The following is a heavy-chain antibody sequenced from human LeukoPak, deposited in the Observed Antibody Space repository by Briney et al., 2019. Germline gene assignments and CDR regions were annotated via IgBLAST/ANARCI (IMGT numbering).Heavy chain of an antibody. D-gene: IGHD4-17*01. Sequence: AGGSLRLSCAASGFTMSTYWMSWVRQAPGKGLEWVASIKQGGSEQHYVESVKGRFTISRDNVKNSLYLQMNSLRAEDTAVYYCASAGTSYGDQFFDYWGQGTLVTVSS. J-gene: IGHJ4*02. CDR1: GFTMSTYW. CDR3: ASAGTSYGDQFFDY. V-gene: IGHV3-7*01. CDR2: IKQGGSEQ.